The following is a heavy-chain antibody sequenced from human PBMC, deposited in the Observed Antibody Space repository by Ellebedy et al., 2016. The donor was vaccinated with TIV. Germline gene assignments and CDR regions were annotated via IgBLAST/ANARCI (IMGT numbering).Heavy chain of an antibody. D-gene: IGHD5-18*01. CDR3: ARTSRLYSYGIWNWFDP. CDR2: ISGYNANI. CDR1: GYTFSSHG. J-gene: IGHJ5*02. V-gene: IGHV1-18*01. Sequence: ASVKVSCXASGYTFSSHGISWVRQAPGKGLEWMGWISGYNANINYTEKFQDRVAMTIDTSRTTAYMELRSLRSDDTAVYYCARTSRLYSYGIWNWFDPWGQGTLVTVSS.